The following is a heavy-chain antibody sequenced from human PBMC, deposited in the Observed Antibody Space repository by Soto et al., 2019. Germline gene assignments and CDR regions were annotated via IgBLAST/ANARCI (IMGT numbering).Heavy chain of an antibody. CDR1: GGTFSSYA. CDR3: ARFMPCSRTSCYRDNWFDP. CDR2: IIPIFGTA. Sequence: QVQLVQSGAEVKKPGSSVKVSCKASGGTFSSYAISWVRQAPGQGLEWMGGIIPIFGTANYAQKFQGRVTITADESTSTAYMELSSLRSEDTAVYYCARFMPCSRTSCYRDNWFDPWGQGTLVTVSS. D-gene: IGHD2-2*02. J-gene: IGHJ5*02. V-gene: IGHV1-69*01.